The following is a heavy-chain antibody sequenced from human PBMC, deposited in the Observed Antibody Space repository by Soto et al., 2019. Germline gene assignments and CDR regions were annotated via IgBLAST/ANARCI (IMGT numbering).Heavy chain of an antibody. CDR2: IYYSGST. J-gene: IGHJ4*02. CDR1: GGSISSGGYY. V-gene: IGHV4-31*03. CDR3: ARGNDYYDSSGYYYVGPYYFDY. Sequence: SETLSLTCTVSGGSISSGGYYWSWIRQHPGKGLEWIGYIYYSGSTYYNPSLKSRVTISVDTSKNQFSLKLSSVTAADTAVYYCARGNDYYDSSGYYYVGPYYFDYWGQGTLVTVSS. D-gene: IGHD3-22*01.